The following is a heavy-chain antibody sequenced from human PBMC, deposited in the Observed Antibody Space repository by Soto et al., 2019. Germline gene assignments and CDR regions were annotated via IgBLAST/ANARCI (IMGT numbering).Heavy chain of an antibody. CDR1: GGSISSGDYY. J-gene: IGHJ4*02. V-gene: IGHV4-30-4*01. CDR2: IYYSGST. D-gene: IGHD3-10*01. Sequence: QVQLQESGPGLVKPSQTLSLTFTVSGGSISSGDYYWSWIRQPPGNGLELIGYIYYSGSTYYNQYFMSRATISLDPSINQFSLKLSSATVADKAVYYCARVGGLGATNIDYWGQGTLVTVSS. CDR3: ARVGGLGATNIDY.